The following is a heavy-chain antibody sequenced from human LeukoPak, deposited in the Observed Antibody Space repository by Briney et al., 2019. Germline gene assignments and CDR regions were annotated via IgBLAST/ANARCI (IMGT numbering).Heavy chain of an antibody. J-gene: IGHJ4*02. CDR1: GYTFTCYY. CDR2: INPNSGGT. CDR3: ARDQSQGSGCFGY. V-gene: IGHV1-2*04. D-gene: IGHD6-19*01. Sequence: ASVKVSCKASGYTFTCYYMHWVRQAPGQGLEWMGWINPNSGGTNYAQKFQGWVTMTRDTSISTAYMELSRLRSDDTAVYYCARDQSQGSGCFGYWGQGTLVTVSS.